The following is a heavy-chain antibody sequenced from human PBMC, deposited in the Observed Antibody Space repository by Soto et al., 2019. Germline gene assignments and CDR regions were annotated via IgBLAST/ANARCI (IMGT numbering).Heavy chain of an antibody. CDR3: ARLQYAARSPSDY. CDR1: GYSFSNHW. CDR2: IYAGDSDT. D-gene: IGHD6-6*01. J-gene: IGHJ4*02. Sequence: PGESLKISCQASGYSFSNHWIGWVRQMPGKGLEWMGIIYAGDSDTRYSPSFQGQVTFSVDKFINTAYLQWSSLKASDTAIYYCARLQYAARSPSDYWGQGTLVTVSS. V-gene: IGHV5-51*01.